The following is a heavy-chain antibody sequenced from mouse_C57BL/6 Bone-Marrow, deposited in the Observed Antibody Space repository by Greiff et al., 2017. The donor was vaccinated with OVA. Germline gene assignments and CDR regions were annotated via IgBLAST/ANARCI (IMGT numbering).Heavy chain of an antibody. CDR2: INPNNGGT. CDR3: ARSGYYGSRYYFDY. J-gene: IGHJ2*01. V-gene: IGHV1-26*01. CDR1: GYTFTDYY. Sequence: EVKLVESGPELVKPGASVKISCKASGYTFTDYYMNWVKQSHGKSLEWIGDINPNNGGTSYNQKFKGKATLTVDKSSSTAYMELRSLTSEDSAVYYCARSGYYGSRYYFDYWGQGTTLTVSS. D-gene: IGHD1-1*01.